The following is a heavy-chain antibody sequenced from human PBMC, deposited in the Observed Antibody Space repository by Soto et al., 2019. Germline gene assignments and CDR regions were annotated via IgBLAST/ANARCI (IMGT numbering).Heavy chain of an antibody. D-gene: IGHD3-3*01. V-gene: IGHV4-39*01. J-gene: IGHJ4*02. CDR3: ARHGSPIFGVHFDY. Sequence: SETLSLTCTVSGGSISSSSYYWGWIRQPPGKGLEWIGSIYYSGSTYYNPSLKSRVTISVDTSKNQFSLKLSSVTAADTAVYYCARHGSPIFGVHFDYRAQGTPVTVSS. CDR2: IYYSGST. CDR1: GGSISSSSYY.